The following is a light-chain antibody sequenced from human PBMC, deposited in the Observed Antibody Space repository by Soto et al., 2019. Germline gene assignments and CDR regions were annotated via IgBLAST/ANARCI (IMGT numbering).Light chain of an antibody. CDR2: GAS. CDR1: QSVSSSY. V-gene: IGKV3-20*01. J-gene: IGKJ4*01. Sequence: EIVLTQSPGTLSLSPGERATLSCRASQSVSSSYLAWYQQKPGQAPSLLIYGASSRATGIPDRFSGSGSGTDFTLTSSRLEPEDIAVYYCQQYCSPPTFGGGTKVEIK. CDR3: QQYCSPPT.